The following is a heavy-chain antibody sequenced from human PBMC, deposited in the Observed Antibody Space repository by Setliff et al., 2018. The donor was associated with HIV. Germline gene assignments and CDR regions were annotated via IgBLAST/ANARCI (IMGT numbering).Heavy chain of an antibody. CDR1: GGSISSNSW. J-gene: IGHJ4*02. CDR3: ARGYDGSGFYYVY. CDR2: IYHGGNT. D-gene: IGHD3-22*01. V-gene: IGHV4-4*02. Sequence: PSETLSLTCDVSGGSISSNSWWTWVRQPPGKGLEWIGQIYHGGNTRYNPSLKSRLTMSIDKSKNQVSLELSSVTAADTAVYYCARGYDGSGFYYVYWGQGTLVTVSS.